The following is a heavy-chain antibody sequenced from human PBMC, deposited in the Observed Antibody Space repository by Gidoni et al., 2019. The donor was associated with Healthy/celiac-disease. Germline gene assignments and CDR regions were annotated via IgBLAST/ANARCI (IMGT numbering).Heavy chain of an antibody. V-gene: IGHV3-30*03. CDR1: GFTFSSYG. J-gene: IGHJ4*02. CDR2: ISYDGSNK. Sequence: GFTFSSYGMHWVRQAPGKGLEWVAVISYDGSNKYYADSVKGRFTISRDNSKNTLYLQMNSLRAEDTAVYYCARDHPGGVDYCGQGTLVTVSS. D-gene: IGHD3-10*01. CDR3: ARDHPGGVDY.